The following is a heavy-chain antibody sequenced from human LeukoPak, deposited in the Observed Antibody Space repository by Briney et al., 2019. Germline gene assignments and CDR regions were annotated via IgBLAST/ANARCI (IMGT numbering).Heavy chain of an antibody. CDR2: INTDGSST. J-gene: IGHJ4*02. Sequence: PGGSLRLSCAASGFIVSSYWMHWVRQAPGEGLVWVSRINTDGSSTSYADSVKGRFTISRDNAKNTLYLQMNSLRADDTAVYYCAKVEINWSMDIDDYWGQGTLVTVSS. CDR1: GFIVSSYW. CDR3: AKVEINWSMDIDDY. V-gene: IGHV3-74*01. D-gene: IGHD5-12*01.